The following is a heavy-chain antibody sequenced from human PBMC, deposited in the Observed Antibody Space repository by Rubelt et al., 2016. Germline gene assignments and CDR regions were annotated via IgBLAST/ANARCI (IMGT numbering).Heavy chain of an antibody. Sequence: QVQLVQSGAEVKKPGASVKVSCKASGYTFTGYYLHLLRQAPGQGLAWMGWINPNSGDTNYAQKFQGWVTMTRDTSIRTAYMELNRLTSDDTAVYYCAALDGDYGNEYWGQGTQVTVSS. D-gene: IGHD4-17*01. V-gene: IGHV1-2*04. CDR1: GYTFTGYY. CDR2: INPNSGDT. J-gene: IGHJ4*02. CDR3: AALDGDYGNEY.